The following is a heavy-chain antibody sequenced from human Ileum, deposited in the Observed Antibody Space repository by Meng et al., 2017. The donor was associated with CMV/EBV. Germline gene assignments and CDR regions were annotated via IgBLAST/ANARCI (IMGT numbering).Heavy chain of an antibody. CDR1: GFSFSSYW. J-gene: IGHJ4*02. CDR2: INSDGSVT. Sequence: CAASGFSFSSYWMHWVRQVPGKGLVWVSRINSDGSVTVYADSVRGRFTISRDSAKDTLYLQMNSLRVEDTAVYYCARGRGSGQVDYWGQGTLVTVSS. D-gene: IGHD6-19*01. CDR3: ARGRGSGQVDY. V-gene: IGHV3-74*01.